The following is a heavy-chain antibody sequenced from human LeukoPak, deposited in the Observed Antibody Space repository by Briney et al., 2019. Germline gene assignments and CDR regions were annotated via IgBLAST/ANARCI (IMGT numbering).Heavy chain of an antibody. D-gene: IGHD6-19*01. J-gene: IGHJ1*01. Sequence: SVKVSCKASGGTFSSYAISWVRQAPGQGLEWMGRIIPIFGTANYAQKFQGRVTITTDESTSTAYMELSSLRSEDTAVYYCARGWDSSGGYVAEYFQHWGQGTLVTVSS. CDR2: IIPIFGTA. CDR1: GGTFSSYA. V-gene: IGHV1-69*05. CDR3: ARGWDSSGGYVAEYFQH.